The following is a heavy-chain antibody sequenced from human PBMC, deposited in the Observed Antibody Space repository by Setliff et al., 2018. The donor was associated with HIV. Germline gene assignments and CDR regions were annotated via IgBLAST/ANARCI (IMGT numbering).Heavy chain of an antibody. CDR1: SGSFSGYY. CDR2: INHSGST. V-gene: IGHV4-34*01. J-gene: IGHJ3*02. Sequence: PSETLSLTCAVYSGSFSGYYWSWIRQTPGKGLEWIGEINHSGSTNYKPSLKTRVTISLDTSKNQFSLNLTSVAAADTALYYCARGPHLDDSSIWDDGFDIWGQGTMVTVSS. CDR3: ARGPHLDDSSIWDDGFDI. D-gene: IGHD6-13*01.